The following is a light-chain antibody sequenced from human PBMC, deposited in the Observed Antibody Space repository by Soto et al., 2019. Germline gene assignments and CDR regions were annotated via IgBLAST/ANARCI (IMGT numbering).Light chain of an antibody. CDR1: QDIDNY. Sequence: GVRITITCRASQDIDNYLAWYQQKPGRAPKLVIYAASTLQSGVPSRFSGSGSGTDFTLTISSLQPEDFATYFCQQLKSYPLTFGPGTKGDIK. CDR2: AAS. V-gene: IGKV1-9*01. J-gene: IGKJ3*01. CDR3: QQLKSYPLT.